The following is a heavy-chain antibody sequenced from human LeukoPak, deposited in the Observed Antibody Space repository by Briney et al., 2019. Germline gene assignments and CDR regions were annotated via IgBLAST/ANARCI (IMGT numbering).Heavy chain of an antibody. V-gene: IGHV4-59*12. CDR3: APRGGIVGAQGAFDI. J-gene: IGHJ3*02. D-gene: IGHD1-26*01. CDR1: GGSISSYY. Sequence: SETLSLTCTVSGGSISSYYWSWIRQPPGKGLEWIGYIHYSGGITYYNPSLKSRVTISVDKSKNQFSLKLSSVTAADTAVYYCAPRGGIVGAQGAFDIWGQGTMVTVSS. CDR2: IHYSGGIT.